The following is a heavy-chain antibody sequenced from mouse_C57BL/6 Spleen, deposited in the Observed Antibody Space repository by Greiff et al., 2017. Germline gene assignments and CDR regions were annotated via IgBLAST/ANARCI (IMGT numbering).Heavy chain of an antibody. CDR3: ARGDYYGSSPFAY. CDR2: IRNKANGYTT. D-gene: IGHD1-1*01. CDR1: GFTFTDYY. J-gene: IGHJ3*01. V-gene: IGHV7-3*01. Sequence: EVKVVESGGGLVQPGGSLSLSCAASGFTFTDYYMSWVRQPPGKALEWLGFIRNKANGYTTEYSASVKGRFTISRDNSQSILYLQMNALIAEDSATYFCARGDYYGSSPFAYWGQGTLVTVSA.